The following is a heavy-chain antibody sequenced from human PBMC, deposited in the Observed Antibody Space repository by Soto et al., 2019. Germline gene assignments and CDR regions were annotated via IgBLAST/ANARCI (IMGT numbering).Heavy chain of an antibody. V-gene: IGHV4-34*01. Sequence: QVQLQQWGAGLLKPSETLSLTCTVNGGSLTGYYWSWIRQPPGKGLEWIGEVKDGGSTNYSPSLRGRVSISADTSKTHCSLRLNSVTAADTAVYFCARGQEGIVATHWDQGALVTVSS. CDR3: ARGQEGIVATH. D-gene: IGHD5-12*01. J-gene: IGHJ4*02. CDR1: GGSLTGYY. CDR2: VKDGGST.